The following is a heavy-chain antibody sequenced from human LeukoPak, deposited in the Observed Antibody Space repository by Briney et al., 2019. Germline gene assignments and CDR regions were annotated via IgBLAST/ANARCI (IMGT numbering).Heavy chain of an antibody. Sequence: GGSLRLSCAASGFTFSSYAMSWVRQAPGKGLEWVSAISGSGGSTYYADSVKGRFTISKDNSKNTLYLQMNSLRAEDTAVYYCAKDRTHYYGSGSYYFDYWGQGTLVTVSS. D-gene: IGHD3-10*01. CDR2: ISGSGGST. CDR1: GFTFSSYA. CDR3: AKDRTHYYGSGSYYFDY. J-gene: IGHJ4*02. V-gene: IGHV3-23*01.